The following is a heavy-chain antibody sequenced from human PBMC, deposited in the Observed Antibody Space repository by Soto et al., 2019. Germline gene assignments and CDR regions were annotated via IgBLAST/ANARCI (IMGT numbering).Heavy chain of an antibody. CDR3: TTAAGRKSTFWIDY. CDR2: IKTKADGGTS. Sequence: GGSLRLSCANSGFTVKNAWMNWVRQIPGKGLEWVGRIKTKADGGTSDCAAPVKGRFTISRDDSRNTLHLQMDSLKTEDTAVYFCTTAAGRKSTFWIDYWGQGALVTVSS. CDR1: GFTVKNAW. V-gene: IGHV3-15*07. J-gene: IGHJ4*02. D-gene: IGHD1-1*01.